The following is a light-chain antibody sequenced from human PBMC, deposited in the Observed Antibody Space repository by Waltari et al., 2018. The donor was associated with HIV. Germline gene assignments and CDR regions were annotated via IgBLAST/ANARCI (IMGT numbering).Light chain of an antibody. J-gene: IGLJ1*01. CDR2: DVS. V-gene: IGLV2-14*03. CDR3: SSYTSSSTPVDV. Sequence: QSALTQPASVSGSPGQSITISCTGTSSDVGGYNYVSWYQQHPGKAPKLMIYDVSNRPSGVSNRFSCSKSGNTASLTISGLQAEDEADYSCSSYTSSSTPVDVFGTGTKVTVL. CDR1: SSDVGGYNY.